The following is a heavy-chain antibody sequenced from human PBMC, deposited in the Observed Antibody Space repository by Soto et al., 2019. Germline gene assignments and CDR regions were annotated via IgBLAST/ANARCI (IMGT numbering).Heavy chain of an antibody. V-gene: IGHV3-30*18. J-gene: IGHJ4*02. Sequence: QVQLVESGGGVVQPGRSLRLSCAASGFTFSSYGMHWVRQAPGKGLEWVAVISYDGSNKYYADSVKGRFTISRDNSKNTLYLQRNSLRAEDTAVYYCAKHYGDYALISGCCDYWGQGTLVTVSS. CDR1: GFTFSSYG. D-gene: IGHD4-17*01. CDR2: ISYDGSNK. CDR3: AKHYGDYALISGCCDY.